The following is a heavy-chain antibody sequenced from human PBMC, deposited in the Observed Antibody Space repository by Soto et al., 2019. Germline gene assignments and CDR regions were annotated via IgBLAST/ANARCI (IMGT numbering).Heavy chain of an antibody. CDR2: IIPIFGTA. CDR3: GRPSSGYLLGAFDI. J-gene: IGHJ3*02. V-gene: IGHV1-69*01. D-gene: IGHD3-22*01. Sequence: QVQLVQSGAEVKKPGSSVKVSCKASGGSFSSYAISWVRQAPGQGLEWMGGIIPIFGTAHYAQKFQSRHTISEDQSTSGADMELSSLGAEDTAVYCCGRPSSGYLLGAFDIWGQGTMGTVPS. CDR1: GGSFSSYA.